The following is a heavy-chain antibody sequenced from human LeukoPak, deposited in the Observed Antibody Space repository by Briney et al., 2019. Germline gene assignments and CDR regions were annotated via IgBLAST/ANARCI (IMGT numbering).Heavy chain of an antibody. Sequence: ASVKVSCKASGGTFSSYAISWVRQAPGQGPEWMGGIIPIFGTANYAQKFQGRVTITADESTSTAYMELSSLRSEDTAVYYCARDFGYSSSRGGFDPWGQGTLVTVSS. D-gene: IGHD6-6*01. CDR3: ARDFGYSSSRGGFDP. CDR1: GGTFSSYA. J-gene: IGHJ5*02. V-gene: IGHV1-69*13. CDR2: IIPIFGTA.